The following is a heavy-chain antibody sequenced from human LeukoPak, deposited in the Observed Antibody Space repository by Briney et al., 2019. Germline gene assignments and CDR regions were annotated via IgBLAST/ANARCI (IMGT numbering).Heavy chain of an antibody. CDR2: ISGSGDAI. CDR3: AKPSYTVPTSQRPFDY. V-gene: IGHV3-23*01. CDR1: GLAFSNYG. Sequence: PGGSLRLSCVASGLAFSNYGLSWVRQAPGEGLEWVSTISGSGDAIFYAESVRGRFAISRDNSKNTMYLQMNSLRDEDTALYYCAKPSYTVPTSQRPFDYWGQGTLVTVSS. D-gene: IGHD4-17*01. J-gene: IGHJ4*02.